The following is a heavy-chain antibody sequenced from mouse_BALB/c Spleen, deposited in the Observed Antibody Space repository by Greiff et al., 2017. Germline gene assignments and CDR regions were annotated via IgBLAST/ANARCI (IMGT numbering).Heavy chain of an antibody. CDR3: TMYSSYRYDGVAY. J-gene: IGHJ3*01. CDR2: IYPYNGGT. Sequence: EVQGVESGPELVKPGASVKISCKASGYTFTDYNMHWVKQSHGESLEWIGYIYPYNGGTGYNQKFKSKATLTVDNSSSTAYMELRSLTSEDSAVYYCTMYSSYRYDGVAYWGQGTLVTVSA. V-gene: IGHV1S29*02. D-gene: IGHD2-14*01. CDR1: GYTFTDYN.